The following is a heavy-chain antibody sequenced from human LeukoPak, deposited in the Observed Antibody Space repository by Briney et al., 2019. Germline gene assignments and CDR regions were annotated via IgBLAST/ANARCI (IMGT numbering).Heavy chain of an antibody. CDR2: IIPILGIA. D-gene: IGHD4-23*01. CDR3: ARGPDYGGPYFDY. Sequence: SVKVSCKASGGTFSSYAISWVRQAPGQGLEWMGRIIPILGIANYAQKFQGRVTITADKSTSTAYMELSSLRSEDTAVYYCARGPDYGGPYFDYWGQGTLVTVSS. V-gene: IGHV1-69*04. CDR1: GGTFSSYA. J-gene: IGHJ4*02.